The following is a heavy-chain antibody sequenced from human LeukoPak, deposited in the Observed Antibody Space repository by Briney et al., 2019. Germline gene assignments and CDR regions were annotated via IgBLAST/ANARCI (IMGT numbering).Heavy chain of an antibody. D-gene: IGHD2-2*01. CDR2: INHSGST. CDR1: GGSFSGYY. CDR3: ARAQNCSSTNCYGFDP. J-gene: IGHJ5*02. V-gene: IGHV4-34*01. Sequence: SETLSLTCAVYGGSFSGYYWSWIRQPPGKGLEWIGEINHSGSTNYNPSLKSRVTISVDTSKNQFSLKLSSVTAADTAVYYCARAQNCSSTNCYGFDPWGQGTLVTVSS.